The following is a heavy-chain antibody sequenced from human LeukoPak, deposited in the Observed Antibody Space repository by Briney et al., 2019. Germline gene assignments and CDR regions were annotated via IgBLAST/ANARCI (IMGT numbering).Heavy chain of an antibody. CDR2: IREDGSEK. D-gene: IGHD6-19*01. CDR1: GFTLSSYW. CDR3: ARDEGLGHDY. J-gene: IGHJ4*02. V-gene: IGHV3-7*01. Sequence: PGGSLRLSCAASGFTLSSYWMTWVRQAPGKGLEWVANIREDGSEKYYVDSVKGRFTVSRDNAKNSLYLQMNSLRAEDTAVYYCARDEGLGHDYWGQGTLVTVSS.